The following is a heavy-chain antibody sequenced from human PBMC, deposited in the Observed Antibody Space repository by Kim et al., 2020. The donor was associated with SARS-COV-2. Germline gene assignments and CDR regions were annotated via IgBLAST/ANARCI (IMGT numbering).Heavy chain of an antibody. CDR2: IYHSGST. CDR1: GGSISSSNW. D-gene: IGHD2-15*01. Sequence: SETLSLTCAVSGGSISSSNWWSWVRQPPGKGLEWIGEIYHSGSTNYNPSLKSRVTISVDKSKNQFSLKLSSVTAADTAVYYCARAGRLCAPEVEGSIWPYCSGGDWGQGTLVTVSS. V-gene: IGHV4-4*02. CDR3: ARAGRLCAPEVEGSIWPYCSGGD. J-gene: IGHJ4*02.